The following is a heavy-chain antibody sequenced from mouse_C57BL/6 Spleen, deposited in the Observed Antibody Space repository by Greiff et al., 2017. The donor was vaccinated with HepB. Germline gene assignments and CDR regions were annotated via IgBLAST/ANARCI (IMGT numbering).Heavy chain of an antibody. CDR1: GYSFTDYN. Sequence: VQLKEYGPELVKPGASVKISCKASGYSFTDYNMNWVKQSNGKSLEWIGVINPNYGTTSYNQKFKGKATLTVDQSSRTAYMQLNSLTSEDSAVYYCARIDGYYYAMDYWGQGTSVTVSS. CDR3: ARIDGYYYAMDY. J-gene: IGHJ4*01. V-gene: IGHV1-39*01. CDR2: INPNYGTT. D-gene: IGHD2-3*01.